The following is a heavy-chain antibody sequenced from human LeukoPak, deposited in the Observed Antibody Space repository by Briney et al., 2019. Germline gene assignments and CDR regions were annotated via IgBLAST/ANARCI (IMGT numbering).Heavy chain of an antibody. CDR1: GESISHGDYS. CDR3: ARGPTYGSGTYDSLGVDYDH. Sequence: SQTLSLTCAVSGESISHGDYSGPWIRQPPGKGLEWIGHIHQSGSTYYNPSLKSRVTMSVDGSKQQFSLKLTSMTAADTAVYYCARGPTYGSGTYDSLGVDYDHWGQGTLVIVSS. V-gene: IGHV4-30-2*01. D-gene: IGHD3-10*01. CDR2: IHQSGST. J-gene: IGHJ4*02.